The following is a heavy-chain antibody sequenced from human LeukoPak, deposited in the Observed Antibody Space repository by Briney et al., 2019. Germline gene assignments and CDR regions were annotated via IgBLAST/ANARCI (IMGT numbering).Heavy chain of an antibody. CDR3: ARFGRRYDILTGYQTPHKAPYYYYGMDV. CDR1: GGSISSSSYY. V-gene: IGHV4-39*01. D-gene: IGHD3-9*01. J-gene: IGHJ6*04. CDR2: IYYSGST. Sequence: SETLSLTCTVSGGSISSSSYYWGWIRQPPGKGLEWIGSIYYSGSTYYNPSLKSRVTISVDTSKNQFSLKLSSVTAADTAVYYCARFGRRYDILTGYQTPHKAPYYYYGMDVWGKGTTVTVSS.